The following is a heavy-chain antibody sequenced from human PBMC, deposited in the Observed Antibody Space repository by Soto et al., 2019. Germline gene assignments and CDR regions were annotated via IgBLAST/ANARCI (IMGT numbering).Heavy chain of an antibody. CDR1: GGSISSYY. J-gene: IGHJ4*02. CDR2: IYYSGST. D-gene: IGHD3-10*01. V-gene: IGHV4-59*01. CDR3: ARVVYGSGSYSVDY. Sequence: QVQLQESGPGLVKPSETLSLTCTVSGGSISSYYWSWIRQPPGKGLEWIGYIYYSGSTNYNPSLQSRVTLSVDTSKNQFSLKLSSVTAADTAVYYCARVVYGSGSYSVDYWGQGTLVTVSS.